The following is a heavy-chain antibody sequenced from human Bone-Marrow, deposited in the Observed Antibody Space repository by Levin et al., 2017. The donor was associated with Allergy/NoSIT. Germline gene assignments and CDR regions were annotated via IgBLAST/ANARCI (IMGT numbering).Heavy chain of an antibody. J-gene: IGHJ4*02. V-gene: IGHV1-69*13. Sequence: ASVKVSCKASGGTFSSDGISWVRQAPGQGLEWMGGILPIFGSANYAQKFQDRVTITADESTSTSFMELSSLRSEDTAVYYCARSYCGCDCISPFDYWGQGTLVTVSS. CDR2: ILPIFGSA. CDR1: GGTFSSDG. D-gene: IGHD2-21*01. CDR3: ARSYCGCDCISPFDY.